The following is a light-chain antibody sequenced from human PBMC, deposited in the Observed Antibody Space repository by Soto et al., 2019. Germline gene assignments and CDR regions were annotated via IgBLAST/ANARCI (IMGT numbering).Light chain of an antibody. CDR3: QQYGRP. V-gene: IGKV3-20*01. CDR1: QSVTSDY. CDR2: GAS. Sequence: EIGLTQSPGSLSLAAGERATLSCRASQSVTSDYLAWYQQKPGQAPRLLIHGASSRATGIPDRFSGSGSGTDFTLTISRLEPEDFAVYYCQQYGRPFGQGTKVDIK. J-gene: IGKJ1*01.